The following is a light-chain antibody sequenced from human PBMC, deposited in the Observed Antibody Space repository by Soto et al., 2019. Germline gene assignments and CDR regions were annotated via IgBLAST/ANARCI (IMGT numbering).Light chain of an antibody. Sequence: EIVLTQSPATLSLSPGERATLSCRASQSVSTYLAWYQQKPGQAPRLLIYDASNRATGIPARFSGRGSGTDFTLTISSLEPEDFAVYYCQQRNDWPPTYTFGQGTKLEIK. CDR1: QSVSTY. V-gene: IGKV3-11*01. CDR2: DAS. CDR3: QQRNDWPPTYT. J-gene: IGKJ2*01.